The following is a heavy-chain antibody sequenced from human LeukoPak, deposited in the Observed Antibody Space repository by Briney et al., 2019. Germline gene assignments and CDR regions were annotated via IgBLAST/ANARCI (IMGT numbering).Heavy chain of an antibody. Sequence: SETLSLTCAVYGGSFSGYYWSWIRQPPGKGLEWIGRIYTSGSTNYNPSLKSRVTMSVDTSKNQFSLKLSSVTAADTAVYYCAREETYSSSPALDYWGQGTLVTVSS. J-gene: IGHJ4*02. D-gene: IGHD6-6*01. CDR2: IYTSGST. CDR1: GGSFSGYY. CDR3: AREETYSSSPALDY. V-gene: IGHV4-4*07.